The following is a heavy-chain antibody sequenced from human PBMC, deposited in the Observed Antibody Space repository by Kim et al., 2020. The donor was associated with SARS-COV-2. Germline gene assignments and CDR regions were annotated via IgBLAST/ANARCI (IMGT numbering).Heavy chain of an antibody. CDR1: GGSFSGYY. V-gene: IGHV4-34*01. J-gene: IGHJ4*02. CDR2: INHSGST. D-gene: IGHD3-3*01. Sequence: SETLSLTCAVYGGSFSGYYWSWIRQPPGKGLEWIGEINHSGSTNYNPSLKSRVTISVDTSKNQFSLKLSSVTAADTAVYYCARAKDFGVVPFDYWGQGTL. CDR3: ARAKDFGVVPFDY.